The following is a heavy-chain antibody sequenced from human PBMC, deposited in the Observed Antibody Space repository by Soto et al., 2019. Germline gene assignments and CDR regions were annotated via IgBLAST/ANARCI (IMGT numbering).Heavy chain of an antibody. CDR2: IYYSGST. D-gene: IGHD3-10*01. V-gene: IGHV4-31*03. CDR1: GGSISSGGYY. J-gene: IGHJ4*02. Sequence: SETLSLTCTVSGGSISSGGYYWSWIRQHPGKGLEWIGYIYYSGSTYYNPSLKSRVTISVDTSKNQFSLKLSSVTAADTAVYYCARDIRDYYGSGSSFYFDYWGQGTLVTVSS. CDR3: ARDIRDYYGSGSSFYFDY.